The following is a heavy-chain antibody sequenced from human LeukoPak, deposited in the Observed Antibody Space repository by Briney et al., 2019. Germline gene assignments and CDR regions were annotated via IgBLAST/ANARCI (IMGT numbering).Heavy chain of an antibody. CDR1: GFTFSSYG. J-gene: IGHJ6*03. Sequence: WGSLRLSCAASGFTFSSYGMTWVRQAPGKGLEWVSYISSSSSTIYYADSVKGRFTISRDNAKNSLYLQLNSLRAEDTAVYYCARDATTELGTVYMDVWGKGTTVTISS. D-gene: IGHD4-17*01. CDR2: ISSSSSTI. V-gene: IGHV3-48*01. CDR3: ARDATTELGTVYMDV.